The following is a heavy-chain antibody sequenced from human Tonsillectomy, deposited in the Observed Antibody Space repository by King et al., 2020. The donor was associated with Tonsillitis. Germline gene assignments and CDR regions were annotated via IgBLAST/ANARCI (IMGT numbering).Heavy chain of an antibody. CDR2: ISGSGGST. V-gene: IGHV3-23*04. CDR1: GFSFSTYA. Sequence: VQLVESGGGLVQPGGSLRVSCAASGFSFSTYAMSWVRQAPGKGLEWVSGISGSGGSTNYAESVKGRFTISRDNSKNTLYVQMNSLRAADTAVYYCAKGGVEAVGNFDYWGQGTLVTVSS. D-gene: IGHD6-13*01. CDR3: AKGGVEAVGNFDY. J-gene: IGHJ4*02.